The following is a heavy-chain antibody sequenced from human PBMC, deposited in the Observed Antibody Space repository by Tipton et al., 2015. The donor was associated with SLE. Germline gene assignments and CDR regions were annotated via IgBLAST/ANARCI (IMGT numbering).Heavy chain of an antibody. CDR2: MYYSGIT. D-gene: IGHD3-3*02. Sequence: TLSLTCTVSGGSISSYYWSWIRQPPGKGLEWIGYMYYSGITNYNPSLYSRVSISVDTSRNQFSLKMNSVTAADTAIYYCARGTPFMEFERNWFDPWGQGTLGTVSS. J-gene: IGHJ5*02. V-gene: IGHV4-59*01. CDR1: GGSISSYY. CDR3: ARGTPFMEFERNWFDP.